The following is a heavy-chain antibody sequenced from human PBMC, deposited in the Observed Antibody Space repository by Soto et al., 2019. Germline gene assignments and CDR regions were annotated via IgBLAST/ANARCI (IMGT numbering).Heavy chain of an antibody. D-gene: IGHD2-8*02. Sequence: EVQLVESGVGLVQPGGSLRLSGAASGFTFSSYEMNWVREAPGKGLEWVSDITSTGSTRYYADSVKGRFTISRDNAKNSLYLQMNSLRAEDTAVYYCARGYCTSSACHWNFDYWGQGTLVTVSS. CDR2: ITSTGSTR. CDR3: ARGYCTSSACHWNFDY. CDR1: GFTFSSYE. V-gene: IGHV3-48*03. J-gene: IGHJ4*02.